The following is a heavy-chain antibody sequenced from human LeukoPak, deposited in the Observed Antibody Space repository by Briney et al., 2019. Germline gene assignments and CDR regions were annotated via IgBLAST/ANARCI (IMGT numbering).Heavy chain of an antibody. CDR2: IKSKAKSYAT. V-gene: IGHV3-73*01. CDR3: TRLIDSGDYFGFGY. J-gene: IGHJ4*02. Sequence: GGSLRLSCTASGFSFSGSAMHWVRQASGKGLEWVGRIKSKAKSYATAYAASVKGRFTISRDDSRNTAYLLMNSLKTEDTAMYYCTRLIDSGDYFGFGYWGQGTLVTVSS. CDR1: GFSFSGSA. D-gene: IGHD4-17*01.